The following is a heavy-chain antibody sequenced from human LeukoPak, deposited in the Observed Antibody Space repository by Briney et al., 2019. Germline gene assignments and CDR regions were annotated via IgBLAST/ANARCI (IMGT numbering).Heavy chain of an antibody. CDR2: IYYSGST. Sequence: SSETLSLTCTISGACVTSYYCTWIRQPPGKGLEWIGYIYYSGSTDYNPSLKSRVTISVDTSKNQFSMKLSSVTASDTPVYYCASQGAAVAGRAVDYWGQGTLVTVSS. D-gene: IGHD6-19*01. CDR3: ASQGAAVAGRAVDY. V-gene: IGHV4-59*08. CDR1: GACVTSYY. J-gene: IGHJ4*02.